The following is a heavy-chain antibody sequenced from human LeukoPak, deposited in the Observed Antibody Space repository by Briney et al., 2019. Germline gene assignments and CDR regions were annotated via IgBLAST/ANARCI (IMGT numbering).Heavy chain of an antibody. V-gene: IGHV3-23*01. CDR2: FTGSAGGA. Sequence: TGGSLRLSCEASGFIFINYAMTWVRQAPGKGPEWVSGFTGSAGGAYYADSVRGRFTISRDNSMNTVSLHMNSLRAEDTATYYCARGHNSGSYYYMDVWGKGTTVTVSS. D-gene: IGHD6-19*01. CDR3: ARGHNSGSYYYMDV. CDR1: GFIFINYA. J-gene: IGHJ6*03.